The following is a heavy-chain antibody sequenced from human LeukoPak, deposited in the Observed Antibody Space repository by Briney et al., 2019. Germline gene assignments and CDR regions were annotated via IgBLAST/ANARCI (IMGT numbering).Heavy chain of an antibody. CDR3: ARHSLAARLNYYYMDV. J-gene: IGHJ6*03. D-gene: IGHD6-6*01. V-gene: IGHV4-39*01. CDR1: GGSISSSSYY. Sequence: SETLSLTCTVSGGSISSSSYYWGWIRQPPGKGLEWIGGIFYSGSTYYNPSLKSRVTISVDTSKNQFSLKLSSVTAADTAVYYCARHSLAARLNYYYMDVWGKGTTVTVSS. CDR2: IFYSGST.